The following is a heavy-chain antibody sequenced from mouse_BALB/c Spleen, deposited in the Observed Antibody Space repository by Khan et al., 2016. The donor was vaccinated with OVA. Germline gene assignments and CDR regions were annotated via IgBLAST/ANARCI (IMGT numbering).Heavy chain of an antibody. CDR3: ARGYFGNYEFAY. CDR2: IFPGTGTT. J-gene: IGHJ3*01. V-gene: IGHV1S132*01. CDR1: GYTFTSYW. Sequence: QVQLQQSGAELVKPGASVKLSCKTSGYTFTSYWIQWVKQRPGQGLGWIGEIFPGTGTTYYNENFKGKATLTIDTSSTTAYMQLSSRTSEDSAVYFCARGYFGNYEFAYWGQGTLVTVSS. D-gene: IGHD2-1*01.